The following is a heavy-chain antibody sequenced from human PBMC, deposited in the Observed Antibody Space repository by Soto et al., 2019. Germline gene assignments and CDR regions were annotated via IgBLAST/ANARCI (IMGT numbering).Heavy chain of an antibody. V-gene: IGHV1-69*01. D-gene: IGHD4-17*01. J-gene: IGHJ5*02. CDR1: ADTFNSYS. Sequence: QVQLVQSGAEVKKPGSSVKVSCKASADTFNSYSLSWLRQAPGQRLEWMGGITPVFGTADYAQSFEDRLTITADASTSTVYMELSSLRSDDTAGYYCARSLEGTTVTNWFDPWGQGALVTVSS. CDR3: ARSLEGTTVTNWFDP. CDR2: ITPVFGTA.